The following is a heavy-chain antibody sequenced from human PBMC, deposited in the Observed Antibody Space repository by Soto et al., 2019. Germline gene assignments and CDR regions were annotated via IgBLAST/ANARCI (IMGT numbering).Heavy chain of an antibody. CDR3: ARGMRDTVTTFDC. Sequence: QVQLQESGPGLVKPSQTLPLTCTVSGGSISSGDYYWSWIRQPPGKGLEWIGYIYKTGSTDYNPSLKSPVTISVDMSKKQFSLNLRSVTAADTALYYCARGMRDTVTTFDCWGQGTPVTVSS. CDR1: GGSISSGDYY. J-gene: IGHJ4*02. V-gene: IGHV4-30-4*01. D-gene: IGHD4-17*01. CDR2: IYKTGST.